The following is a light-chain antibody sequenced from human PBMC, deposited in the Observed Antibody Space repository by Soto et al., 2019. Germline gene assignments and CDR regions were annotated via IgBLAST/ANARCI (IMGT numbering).Light chain of an antibody. CDR1: HDISNF. Sequence: DIQVTQSPSSLSASVGDRVTITCRASHDISNFLAWYQQRPGKVPKLLIHTASTLQSGIPSRFSGNGSGTDFTLTISSLQPEDVATYYCQKYSRAPWTFGQGTKVDIK. V-gene: IGKV1-27*01. CDR2: TAS. CDR3: QKYSRAPWT. J-gene: IGKJ1*01.